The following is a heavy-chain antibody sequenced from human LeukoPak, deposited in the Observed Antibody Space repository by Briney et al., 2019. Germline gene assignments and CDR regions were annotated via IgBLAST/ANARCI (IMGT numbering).Heavy chain of an antibody. CDR2: IIPIFGTA. J-gene: IGHJ4*02. Sequence: SVKVSCKASGGTFSSYAISWVRQAPGQGLEWMGGIIPIFGTANYAQKFQGRVTVTADKSSTTVYMELSSLRSEDTAVYYCARDARDLWFSTFDYWGQGTLVTVSS. CDR1: GGTFSSYA. CDR3: ARDARDLWFSTFDY. V-gene: IGHV1-69*06. D-gene: IGHD3-10*01.